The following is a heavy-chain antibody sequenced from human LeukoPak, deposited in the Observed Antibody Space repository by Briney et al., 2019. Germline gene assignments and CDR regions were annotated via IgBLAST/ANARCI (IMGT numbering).Heavy chain of an antibody. V-gene: IGHV3-21*06. CDR3: VRDVGAVRGEVYFDY. CDR2: ITGSGPYM. D-gene: IGHD3-10*01. Sequence: GSLRLSCAASGFTFSTFAMHWVRLSPGKGLEWVSSITGSGPYMLYADSVKHRFTISRDNTKNLLYLEMNSLRAEDTAMYFCVRDVGAVRGEVYFDYWGQGTLVTVSS. CDR1: GFTFSTFA. J-gene: IGHJ4*02.